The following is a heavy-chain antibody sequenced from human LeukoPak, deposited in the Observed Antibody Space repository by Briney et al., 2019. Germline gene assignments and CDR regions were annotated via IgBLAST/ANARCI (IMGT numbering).Heavy chain of an antibody. D-gene: IGHD3-22*01. V-gene: IGHV3-33*01. J-gene: IGHJ3*02. CDR2: IWYDGSSK. CDR1: GFTFSNYG. CDR3: ARGLRYYDGIDAFDI. Sequence: PGGSLRLSCAASGFTFSNYGIHWVRQAPGKGREWVAVIWYDGSSKYYADSVKGRFTISRDNSKNTVYLQVNSLRAEDTAVYYCARGLRYYDGIDAFDIWGQGTMVTVSS.